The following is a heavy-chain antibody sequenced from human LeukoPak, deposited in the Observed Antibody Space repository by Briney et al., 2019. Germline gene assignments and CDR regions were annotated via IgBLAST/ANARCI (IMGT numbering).Heavy chain of an antibody. CDR1: GFTVSSNY. J-gene: IGHJ4*02. CDR3: ASYLDTSGYPSGPLDY. Sequence: GGSLRLSCAASGFTVSSNYMNWVRQAPGKGLEWVSIIYSGGSTYYADSVKGRFTISRDNSKNTLYLQMNALRPDDTAVYYCASYLDTSGYPSGPLDYWGQGTLVTVSS. V-gene: IGHV3-53*05. CDR2: IYSGGST. D-gene: IGHD6-25*01.